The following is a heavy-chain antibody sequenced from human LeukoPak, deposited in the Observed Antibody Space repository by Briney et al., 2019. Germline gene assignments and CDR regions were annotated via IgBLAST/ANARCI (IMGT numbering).Heavy chain of an antibody. CDR3: AKAGSYYGSGTPEDWMDV. J-gene: IGHJ6*04. CDR2: ISGSGGST. Sequence: PGGSLRLSCAASGFTFSSYGMSWVRQAPGKGLEWVSAISGSGGSTYYADSVKGRFTISRDNSKNTLYLQMNSLRAEDTAVYYCAKAGSYYGSGTPEDWMDVWGKGTTVTISS. CDR1: GFTFSSYG. D-gene: IGHD3-10*01. V-gene: IGHV3-23*01.